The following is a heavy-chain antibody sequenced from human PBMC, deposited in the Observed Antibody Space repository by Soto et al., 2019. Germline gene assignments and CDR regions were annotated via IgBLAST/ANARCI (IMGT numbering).Heavy chain of an antibody. CDR3: ARDNPSIAVAASNYYYGMDV. D-gene: IGHD6-19*01. CDR1: GYTFTSYG. J-gene: IGHJ6*02. CDR2: ISAYNGNT. Sequence: ASVKVSCKASGYTFTSYGISWVRQAPGQGLEWMGWISAYNGNTNYAQKLQGRVTMTTDTSTSTAYVELRSLRSDDTAVYYCARDNPSIAVAASNYYYGMDVWGQGTTVTVSS. V-gene: IGHV1-18*01.